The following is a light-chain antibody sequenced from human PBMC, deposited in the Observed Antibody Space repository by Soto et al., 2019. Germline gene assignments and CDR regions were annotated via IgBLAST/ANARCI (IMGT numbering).Light chain of an antibody. CDR2: LNSDGSH. Sequence: QSVLTQSPSASASLGASVKLTCTLSSGHSSYAIAWHQQQPEKGPRYLMKLNSDGSHRKGDGIPDRFSGSSSGAEYYLSISSLQSEDEADYYCQTWGTGTVVFGGGTKVTVL. J-gene: IGLJ2*01. V-gene: IGLV4-69*01. CDR3: QTWGTGTVV. CDR1: SGHSSYA.